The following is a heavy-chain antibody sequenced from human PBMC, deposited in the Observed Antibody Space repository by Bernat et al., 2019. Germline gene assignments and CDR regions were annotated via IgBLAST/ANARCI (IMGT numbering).Heavy chain of an antibody. V-gene: IGHV3-30*18. CDR1: GFTFSSYG. Sequence: QVQLVESGGGVVQPRRSLRLSCAASGFTFSSYGIHWVRQAPGKGLEWVAVISYDGSNKFYADSVKGRFTISRDNSKNTLYLQMNSLRAEDTAVYYCAKEESYYYGMDVWGQGTTVTVSS. J-gene: IGHJ6*02. CDR2: ISYDGSNK. CDR3: AKEESYYYGMDV.